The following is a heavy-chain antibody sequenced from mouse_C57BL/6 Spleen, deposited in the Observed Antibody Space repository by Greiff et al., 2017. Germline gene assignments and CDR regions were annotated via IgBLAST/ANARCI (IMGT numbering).Heavy chain of an antibody. D-gene: IGHD1-1*01. V-gene: IGHV1-55*01. J-gene: IGHJ3*01. CDR2: IYPGSGST. CDR1: GYTFTSYW. CDR3: ARDETTVGFSRFAY. Sequence: VQLMESGAELVKPGASVKMSCKASGYTFTSYWITWVKQRPGQGLEWIGDIYPGSGSTNYNEKFKSKATLTVDTSSSTAYMQLSSLTSEDSAVYYCARDETTVGFSRFAYWGQGTLVTVSA.